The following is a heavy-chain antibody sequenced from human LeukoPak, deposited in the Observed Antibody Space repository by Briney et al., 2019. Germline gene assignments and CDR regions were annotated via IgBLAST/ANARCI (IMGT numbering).Heavy chain of an antibody. Sequence: GGSLRLSCATSGFTFTTYWMSWVRQASGKGLEWVATLNHYGGDKYYVDSVKGRFTISRDNAKSSLYLQMNSLRAEDTAVYYCVRGDFDFWGQGALVTVSS. CDR1: GFTFTTYW. J-gene: IGHJ4*02. CDR2: LNHYGGDK. V-gene: IGHV3-7*04. CDR3: VRGDFDF.